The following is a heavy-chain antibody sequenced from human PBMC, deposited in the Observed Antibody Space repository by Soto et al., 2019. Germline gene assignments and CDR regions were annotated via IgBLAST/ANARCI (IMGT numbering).Heavy chain of an antibody. J-gene: IGHJ5*02. Sequence: EVQLLESGGDLVQPRGSLRLSCAASGFTFSNYGMTWVRQAPGKGLEWVSSIRNTIDDTYYADSVEGRFTISRDNSKNTLYLQMNDLRAEDTAMYYCVKKFDDRRTTFWFDTWGQGTLVTVSS. V-gene: IGHV3-23*01. CDR3: VKKFDDRRTTFWFDT. D-gene: IGHD4-17*01. CDR1: GFTFSNYG. CDR2: IRNTIDDT.